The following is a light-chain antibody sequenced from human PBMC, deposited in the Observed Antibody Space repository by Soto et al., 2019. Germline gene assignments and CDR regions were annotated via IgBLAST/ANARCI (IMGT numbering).Light chain of an antibody. CDR2: VEGSGSY. V-gene: IGLV4-60*03. Sequence: QTVVTQSSSASASLGSSVKLTCTLSSGHNSYIIAWHQQQTGKAPRFLMTVEGSGSYNKGSGVPDRVSASSSGADRYLTIPNLQSEDEATYYCDTWDTNTQVFGGGTKLTVL. J-gene: IGLJ2*01. CDR3: DTWDTNTQV. CDR1: SGHNSYI.